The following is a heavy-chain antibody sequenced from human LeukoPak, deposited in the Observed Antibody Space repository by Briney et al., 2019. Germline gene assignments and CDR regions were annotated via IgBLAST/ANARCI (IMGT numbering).Heavy chain of an antibody. D-gene: IGHD3-3*01. CDR3: ARGYYDFWSGYFEPIDAFDI. CDR2: IYTSGST. J-gene: IGHJ3*02. CDR1: GGPISSYY. Sequence: SETLSLACTVSGGPISSYYWSWIRQPAGKGLEWIGRIYTSGSTNYNPSLKSRVTMSVDTSKNQFSLKLSSVTAADTAVYYCARGYYDFWSGYFEPIDAFDIWGQGTMVTVSS. V-gene: IGHV4-4*07.